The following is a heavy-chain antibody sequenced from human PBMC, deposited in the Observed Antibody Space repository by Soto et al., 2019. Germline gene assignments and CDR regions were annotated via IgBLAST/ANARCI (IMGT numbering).Heavy chain of an antibody. CDR1: GFSFSDYG. D-gene: IGHD4-17*01. Sequence: EVQLLESGGGIVQPGGSLRLSCAASGFSFSDYGISWVRQAPGKGLEWVSAIIGPGDKAYYAEPVKGRFTISRDNSNNTVYLQLNNLRAEDMAIYYCAKDRDYGDSFAFDCWGQGPLVTVS. J-gene: IGHJ4*02. V-gene: IGHV3-23*01. CDR3: AKDRDYGDSFAFDC. CDR2: IIGPGDKA.